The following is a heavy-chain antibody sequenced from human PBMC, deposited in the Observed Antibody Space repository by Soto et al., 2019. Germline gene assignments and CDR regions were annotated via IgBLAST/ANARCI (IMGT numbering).Heavy chain of an antibody. CDR3: ARVYCSGGSCYLGFGWYYYYMDV. D-gene: IGHD2-15*01. CDR2: ISAYNGNT. V-gene: IGHV1-18*01. Sequence: QVQLVQSGAEVKKPGASVKVSCKASGYTFTSYGISWVRQAPGQGLEWMGWISAYNGNTNYAQKLQGRVTMTTDTSTSTAYMELRSMRSDDTAVYYCARVYCSGGSCYLGFGWYYYYMDVWGKGTTVTVSS. J-gene: IGHJ6*03. CDR1: GYTFTSYG.